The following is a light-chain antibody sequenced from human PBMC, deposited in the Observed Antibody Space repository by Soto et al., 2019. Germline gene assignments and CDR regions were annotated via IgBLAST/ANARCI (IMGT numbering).Light chain of an antibody. J-gene: IGLJ1*01. Sequence: QSALTQPASVSGSPGQSITISCTGTSSDVGGYNYVSWYQQHPGKAPKLMIYDVSNRPSGVSNRFSGSKSGDTASLPISGLLAEEEADHYCSSYTSSSTRDVFGPGTKLTVL. CDR3: SSYTSSSTRDV. CDR1: SSDVGGYNY. CDR2: DVS. V-gene: IGLV2-14*01.